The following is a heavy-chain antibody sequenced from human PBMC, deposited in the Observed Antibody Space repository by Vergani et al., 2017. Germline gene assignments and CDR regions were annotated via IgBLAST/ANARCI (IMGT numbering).Heavy chain of an antibody. CDR3: TAPQYYDFWSGYWGYIDY. Sequence: EVQLLESGGGLVQPGGSLRLSCAASGFTLSNAWMSWVRQAPGXGLEWVGRIKSKTDGGTTDDAAPVKGRFTISRDDSKNTLYLQMNSLKTEDTALYYCTAPQYYDFWSGYWGYIDYWGQGTLVTVSS. D-gene: IGHD3-3*01. CDR2: IKSKTDGGTT. V-gene: IGHV3-15*01. J-gene: IGHJ4*02. CDR1: GFTLSNAW.